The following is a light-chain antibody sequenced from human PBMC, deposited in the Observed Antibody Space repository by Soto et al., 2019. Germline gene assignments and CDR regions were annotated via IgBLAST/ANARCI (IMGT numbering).Light chain of an antibody. CDR3: QQYGSSPLT. CDR2: AAS. J-gene: IGKJ4*01. V-gene: IGKV3-20*01. CDR1: QSVSSSY. Sequence: EIVLTQSPGTLSLSPGERATLSCRASQSVSSSYLAWYQQTPGQAPILIIYAASSRATAIPDRFSGSESGTDFTLTIRRLEHEAFSVYYCQQYGSSPLTFGGGTKVEIK.